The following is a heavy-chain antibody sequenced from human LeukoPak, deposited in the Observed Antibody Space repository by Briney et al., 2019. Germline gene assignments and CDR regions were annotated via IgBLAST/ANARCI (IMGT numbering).Heavy chain of an antibody. CDR2: MNPNSGNT. CDR1: GYTFTSYD. J-gene: IGHJ3*02. Sequence: GASVKVSCKASGYTFTSYDINWVRQATGQGLGWMGWMNPNSGNTGYAQKFQGRVTMTRNTSISTAYMELSSLRSEDTAVYYCAATSGLELFWTHPDAFDIWGQGTMVTVSS. V-gene: IGHV1-8*01. D-gene: IGHD1-7*01. CDR3: AATSGLELFWTHPDAFDI.